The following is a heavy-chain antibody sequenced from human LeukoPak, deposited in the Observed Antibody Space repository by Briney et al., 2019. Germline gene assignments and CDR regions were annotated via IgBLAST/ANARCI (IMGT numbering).Heavy chain of an antibody. CDR3: ARGQVVAATPYNWFGP. J-gene: IGHJ5*02. Sequence: GASVKVSCKASGGTFSSYAISWVRQAPGQGLEWMGGIIPIFGTANYAQKFQGRVTITADESTSTAYMELSSLRSEDTAVYYCARGQVVAATPYNWFGPWGQGTLVTVSS. CDR2: IIPIFGTA. V-gene: IGHV1-69*13. D-gene: IGHD2-15*01. CDR1: GGTFSSYA.